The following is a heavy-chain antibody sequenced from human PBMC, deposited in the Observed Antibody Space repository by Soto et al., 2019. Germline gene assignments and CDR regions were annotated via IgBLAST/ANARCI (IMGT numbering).Heavy chain of an antibody. CDR3: ARDSRLPAAH. V-gene: IGHV3-21*05. CDR1: GFTFSSYG. D-gene: IGHD4-17*01. J-gene: IGHJ4*02. CDR2: ITSSSSNI. Sequence: GSLRLSCAASGFTFSSYGMHWVRQAPGKGLEWVSYITSSSSNIYYADSVKGRFTISRDNAKNSLYLQMNSLRAEDTAVYYCARDSRLPAAHWGQGTLVTVSS.